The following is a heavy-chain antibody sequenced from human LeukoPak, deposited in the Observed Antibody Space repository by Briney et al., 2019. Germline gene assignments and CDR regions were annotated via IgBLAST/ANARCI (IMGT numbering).Heavy chain of an antibody. CDR1: GYTFTSYG. V-gene: IGHV1-46*01. CDR2: INPSGGST. D-gene: IGHD2-15*01. Sequence: ASVKVSCKASGYTFTSYGISWVRQAPGQGLEWMGLINPSGGSTSYAQKFQGRVTMTRDMSTSTVYMELSSLRSEDTAGYYCARQYCGGGSCYFFGYWGQGTLVTVSS. J-gene: IGHJ4*02. CDR3: ARQYCGGGSCYFFGY.